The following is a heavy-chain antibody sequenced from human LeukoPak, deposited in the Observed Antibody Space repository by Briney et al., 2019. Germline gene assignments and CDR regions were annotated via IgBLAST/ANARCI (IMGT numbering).Heavy chain of an antibody. CDR3: AREDPRAAGAYYGMDV. Sequence: SETLSLTCTVSGGSISRGGHYWSWIRQHPGKGLEWIGYIYYSGTTYYNPSLKSRVTISVDTSKNQFSLKLSSVTAADTAVYYCAREDPRAAGAYYGMDVWGQGTTVTVSS. V-gene: IGHV4-31*03. D-gene: IGHD3-10*01. CDR1: GGSISRGGHY. CDR2: IYYSGTT. J-gene: IGHJ6*02.